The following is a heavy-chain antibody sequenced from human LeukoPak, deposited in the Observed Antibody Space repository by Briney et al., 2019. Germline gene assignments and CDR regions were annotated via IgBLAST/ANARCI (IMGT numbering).Heavy chain of an antibody. J-gene: IGHJ3*02. CDR2: IYYSGSI. D-gene: IGHD3-10*01. V-gene: IGHV4-59*01. CDR1: GASISSYY. Sequence: PSETLSLTCTVSGASISSYYWSWIRQPPGKGLEWIGGIYYSGSIKHNPSLKSRVTISMDTSKNQFSLKLSSVTAADSAVYYCARSDYSGSGTYTEFDAFDIWGQGPMVTVSS. CDR3: ARSDYSGSGTYTEFDAFDI.